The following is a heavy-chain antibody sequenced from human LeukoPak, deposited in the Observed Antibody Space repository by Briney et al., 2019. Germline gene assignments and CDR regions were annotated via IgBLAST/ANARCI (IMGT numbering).Heavy chain of an antibody. CDR3: ARLAPRYYGSGSYSGGNYYYYMDV. CDR2: INHSGST. Sequence: PSETLSLTCAVYGGSLSGYYWSWIRQPPGKGLEWIGEINHSGSTNYNPSLKSRVTISVDTSKNQFSLKLSSVTAADTAVYYCARLAPRYYGSGSYSGGNYYYYMDVWGKGTTVTVSS. V-gene: IGHV4-34*01. J-gene: IGHJ6*03. CDR1: GGSLSGYY. D-gene: IGHD3-10*01.